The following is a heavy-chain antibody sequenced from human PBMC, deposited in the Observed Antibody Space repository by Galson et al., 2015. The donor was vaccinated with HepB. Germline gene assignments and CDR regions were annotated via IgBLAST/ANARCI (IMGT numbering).Heavy chain of an antibody. V-gene: IGHV3-30*18. CDR3: AKDRDGYED. D-gene: IGHD5-12*01. J-gene: IGHJ4*02. CDR2: ISHDGSDK. CDR1: GFTFSNYG. Sequence: SLRLSCAASGFTFSNYGMHWVRQAPGKGLEWVSVISHDGSDKYYADSVKGRFTISRDNSKNTLYLQMNSLRTEDTAVYYCAKDRDGYEDWGQGTQVTVSS.